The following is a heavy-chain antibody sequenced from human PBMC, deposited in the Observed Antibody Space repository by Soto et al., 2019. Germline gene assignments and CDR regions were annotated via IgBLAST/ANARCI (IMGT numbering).Heavy chain of an antibody. D-gene: IGHD3-22*01. J-gene: IGHJ4*02. Sequence: PGGSLRLSCAASGFTFSPFWMHWVRQVPGKGPVWVSRINSDGNSTSYADSVKGRFTISRDNSKNTLYLQMNCLRLEDTSLYFCAKDEYYSTRSGYYIFDYWGQGTLVTVSS. V-gene: IGHV3-74*01. CDR1: GFTFSPFW. CDR3: AKDEYYSTRSGYYIFDY. CDR2: INSDGNST.